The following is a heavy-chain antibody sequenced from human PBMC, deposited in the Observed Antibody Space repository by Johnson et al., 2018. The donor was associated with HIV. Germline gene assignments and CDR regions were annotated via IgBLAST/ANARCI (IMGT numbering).Heavy chain of an antibody. CDR3: AKSTRGNWGSCFDI. V-gene: IGHV3-9*01. Sequence: VQLVESGGGLVQPVRSLRLSCAASGFNLGDYAMHWVRQAPGKGLEWVSGISWKSGSKGYADSVKGRFTIFRDNAKNSLYLHMNSLRAEDTAVYYCAKSTRGNWGSCFDIWGQGTMVTVSS. CDR1: GFNLGDYA. J-gene: IGHJ3*02. CDR2: ISWKSGSK. D-gene: IGHD7-27*01.